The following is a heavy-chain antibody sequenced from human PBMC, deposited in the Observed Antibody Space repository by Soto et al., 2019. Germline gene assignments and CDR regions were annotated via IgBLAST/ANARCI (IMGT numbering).Heavy chain of an antibody. Sequence: QVQLVQSGAEVKKPGASVKVSCKASGYTFTSYYMHWVRQAPGQGLEWMGIINPSGGSTSYAQKFQGRVTMTRDTSTTTVYMELSSLRSDDTAVYYCARGTVGHGMDVWGQGITVTVSS. CDR2: INPSGGST. J-gene: IGHJ6*02. V-gene: IGHV1-46*01. CDR3: ARGTVGHGMDV. CDR1: GYTFTSYY. D-gene: IGHD1-1*01.